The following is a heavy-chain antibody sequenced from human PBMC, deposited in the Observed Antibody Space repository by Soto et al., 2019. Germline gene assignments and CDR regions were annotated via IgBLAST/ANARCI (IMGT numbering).Heavy chain of an antibody. V-gene: IGHV5-10-1*01. CDR1: GYSFTSSW. J-gene: IGHJ6*02. CDR3: GRLTSYDFSRMDV. D-gene: IGHD3-3*01. CDR2: IDPSDSYT. Sequence: AGESLKISCKGSGYSFTSSWISWVRQMPGKGLEWMGRIDPSDSYTNYSPSFQGHVTISVDESISTAYLQWSSLEASDSAMYYCGRLTSYDFSRMDVWGQGTTVTVSS.